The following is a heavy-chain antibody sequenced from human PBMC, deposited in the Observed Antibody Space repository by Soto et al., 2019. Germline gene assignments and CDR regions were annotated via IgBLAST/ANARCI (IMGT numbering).Heavy chain of an antibody. J-gene: IGHJ4*02. CDR1: GFTVSSNH. CDR3: ATGAHWNPGVFDY. D-gene: IGHD1-1*01. CDR2: IYSGGNT. V-gene: IGHV3-66*01. Sequence: GWSLRLSCTASGFTVSSNHMSWVRQAPGKGLEWVSVIYSGGNTYYADSVQGRFTISRDNSKNTLFLQMNSLRAEDTAVYYCATGAHWNPGVFDYWGQGTLVTVSS.